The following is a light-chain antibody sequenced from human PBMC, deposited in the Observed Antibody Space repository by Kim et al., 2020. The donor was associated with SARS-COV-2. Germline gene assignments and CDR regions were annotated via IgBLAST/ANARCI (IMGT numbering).Light chain of an antibody. Sequence: LSPEEAATSSCRAHRTVSRNLFAWYQQQPGQAPRLLNYGASSRATGIPDRFSGRGSGTDFSLTISRLEPEDCVVYYWQQYGNSRTFGQGTKVDIK. CDR3: QQYGNSRT. CDR2: GAS. J-gene: IGKJ1*01. V-gene: IGKV3-20*01. CDR1: RTVSRNL.